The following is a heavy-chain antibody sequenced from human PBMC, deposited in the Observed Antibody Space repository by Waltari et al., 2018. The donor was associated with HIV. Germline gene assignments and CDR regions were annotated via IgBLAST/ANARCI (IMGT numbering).Heavy chain of an antibody. CDR3: AVEEYYDTWTGPSRGMDV. Sequence: QVQLVQSGAEVKKPGASVKVSCKASGYTLTGYSMNWVRQAPGQGLEWMEWINPYSGVTNYAQKFQGRVTMTRDTSISTAYMELSRLRSDDTAVYYCAVEEYYDTWTGPSRGMDVWGQGTTVTVSS. CDR2: INPYSGVT. D-gene: IGHD3-9*01. CDR1: GYTLTGYS. V-gene: IGHV1-2*02. J-gene: IGHJ6*02.